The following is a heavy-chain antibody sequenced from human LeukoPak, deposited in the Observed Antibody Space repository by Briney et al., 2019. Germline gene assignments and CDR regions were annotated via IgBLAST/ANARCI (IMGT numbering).Heavy chain of an antibody. CDR2: ISSSGSTI. J-gene: IGHJ5*02. Sequence: GGSLRLSCAASGFTVSSNYMSWVRQAPGKGLEWVSYISSSGSTIYYADSVKGRFTISRDNAKNTLNLQMNSLRAEDTAVYYCARDLGQYYDTSDNWFDPWGQGTLVTVSS. D-gene: IGHD3-22*01. CDR3: ARDLGQYYDTSDNWFDP. V-gene: IGHV3-11*04. CDR1: GFTVSSNY.